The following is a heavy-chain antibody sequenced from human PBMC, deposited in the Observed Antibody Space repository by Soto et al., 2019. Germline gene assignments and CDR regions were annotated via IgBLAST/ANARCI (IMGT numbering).Heavy chain of an antibody. D-gene: IGHD3-3*01. Sequence: ASVKVSCKASGYTFTSYDINWVRQATGQGLEWMGWMNPNSGNTGYAQKFQGRVTMTRNTSISTAYMELSSLRSEDTAVYYCARGVSGVVIMGYYYYYYMDVWGKGTTVTVSS. V-gene: IGHV1-8*01. CDR3: ARGVSGVVIMGYYYYYYMDV. CDR2: MNPNSGNT. J-gene: IGHJ6*03. CDR1: GYTFTSYD.